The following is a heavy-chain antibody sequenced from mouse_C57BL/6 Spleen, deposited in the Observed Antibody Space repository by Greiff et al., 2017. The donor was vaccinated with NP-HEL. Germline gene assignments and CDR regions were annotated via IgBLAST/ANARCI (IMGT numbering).Heavy chain of an antibody. V-gene: IGHV14-4*01. Sequence: VQLKQSGAELVRPGASVKLSCTASGFNIKDDYMHWVKQRPEQGLEWIGWIDPENGDTEYASKFQGKATITADTSSNTDYLQLSSLTSEDTAVYYCTTGGKGYWGQGTTLTVSS. D-gene: IGHD1-1*01. J-gene: IGHJ2*01. CDR3: TTGGKGY. CDR1: GFNIKDDY. CDR2: IDPENGDT.